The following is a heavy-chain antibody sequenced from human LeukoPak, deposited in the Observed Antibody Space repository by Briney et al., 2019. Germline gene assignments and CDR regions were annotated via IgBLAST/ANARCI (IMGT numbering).Heavy chain of an antibody. Sequence: ASVKVSCKASGYTFTSYYMHWVRQAPGQGLEWMGIINPSGGSTSYAQKLQGRVTMTRDTSTSTVYMELSSLRSEDTAVYYCARDGGSDAFDIWGQGTMVTASS. CDR3: ARDGGSDAFDI. J-gene: IGHJ3*02. CDR1: GYTFTSYY. V-gene: IGHV1-46*01. CDR2: INPSGGST.